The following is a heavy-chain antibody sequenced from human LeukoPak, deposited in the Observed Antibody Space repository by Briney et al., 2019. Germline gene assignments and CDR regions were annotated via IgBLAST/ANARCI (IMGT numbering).Heavy chain of an antibody. CDR2: INPVGSST. CDR3: ARDRQWLAYFDY. Sequence: ASVKLSCKASGYIFTSYHMHWVRQAPGQGLEWMGIINPVGSSTTYSQKFQGRVTMTRDTSTSTVHMELSSLTSEDTAVYFCARDRQWLAYFDYWGQGTLVTVSS. CDR1: GYIFTSYH. D-gene: IGHD6-19*01. J-gene: IGHJ4*02. V-gene: IGHV1-46*01.